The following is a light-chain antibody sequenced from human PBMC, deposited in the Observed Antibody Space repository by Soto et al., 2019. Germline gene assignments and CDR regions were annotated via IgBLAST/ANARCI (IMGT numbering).Light chain of an antibody. CDR1: QSVSYSSNNKNY. Sequence: DIVMTQSPDSLAVSLGERATINCKSSQSVSYSSNNKNYVAWYQQKPGQPPKLLIYWASTRESGVPDRFSGSGSGTDFTLTISSLQAEDVAVYYCQQYYITPFTFGPGTKVDIK. CDR2: WAS. V-gene: IGKV4-1*01. CDR3: QQYYITPFT. J-gene: IGKJ3*01.